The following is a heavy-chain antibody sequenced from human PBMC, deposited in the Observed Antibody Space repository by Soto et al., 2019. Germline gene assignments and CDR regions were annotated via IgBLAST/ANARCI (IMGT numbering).Heavy chain of an antibody. D-gene: IGHD2-2*02. Sequence: SETLSLTCTVSGGSLSSSSYSWGWIRQPPEKGLEWIGSIYYSGSTYYNPSLKSRVTRSVDTSKNLFSLRLSSVTAADTAVYYCAIHNRGRCSSPSCYTDYWGQGTLVTVYS. V-gene: IGHV4-39*01. CDR2: IYYSGST. CDR1: GGSLSSSSYS. CDR3: AIHNRGRCSSPSCYTDY. J-gene: IGHJ4*02.